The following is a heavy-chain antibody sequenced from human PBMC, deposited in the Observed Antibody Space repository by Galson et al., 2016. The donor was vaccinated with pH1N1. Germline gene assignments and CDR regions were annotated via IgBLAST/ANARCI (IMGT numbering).Heavy chain of an antibody. D-gene: IGHD1-14*01. J-gene: IGHJ3*02. Sequence: LTCTVSGGSISSSSYYWGLEWIGSIYYSGSTYYNSSLKSRVTISVDTSKNQLSLKLSSVTAADTAVYYCARSLMNQFEAFDIWGQGTMVTVSS. CDR2: IYYSGST. CDR1: GGSISSSSYY. CDR3: ARSLMNQFEAFDI. V-gene: IGHV4-39*01.